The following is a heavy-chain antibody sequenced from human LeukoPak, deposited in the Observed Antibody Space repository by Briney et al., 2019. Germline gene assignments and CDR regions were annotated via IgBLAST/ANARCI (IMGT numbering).Heavy chain of an antibody. CDR3: AISGNYFSRDAFDI. J-gene: IGHJ3*02. CDR1: GGSFSGYY. D-gene: IGHD1-26*01. Sequence: SETLSLTCAVYGGSFSGYYWSWIRQPPGKGLEWIGEINHSGSTNYNPSLKSRVTTSGDTSKHHFSLELRSVTAADTAVYYCAISGNYFSRDAFDIWGQGTMVTVSS. CDR2: INHSGST. V-gene: IGHV4-34*01.